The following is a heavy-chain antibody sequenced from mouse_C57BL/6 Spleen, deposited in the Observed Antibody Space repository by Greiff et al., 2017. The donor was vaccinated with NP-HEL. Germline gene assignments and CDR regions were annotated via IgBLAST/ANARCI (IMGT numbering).Heavy chain of an antibody. CDR1: GYSITSGYY. Sequence: ESGPGLVKPSQSLSLTCSVTGYSITSGYYWNWIRQFPGNKLEWMGYISYDGSNNYNPSLKNRISITRDTSKNQFFLKLNSVTTEDTATYYCARETAQAEFAYWGQGTLVTVSA. V-gene: IGHV3-6*01. J-gene: IGHJ3*01. CDR3: ARETAQAEFAY. D-gene: IGHD3-2*02. CDR2: ISYDGSN.